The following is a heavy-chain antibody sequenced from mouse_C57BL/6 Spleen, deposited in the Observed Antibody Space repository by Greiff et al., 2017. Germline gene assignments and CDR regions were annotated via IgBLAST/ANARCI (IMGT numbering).Heavy chain of an antibody. CDR2: INPSNGGT. CDR3: AREHTTVVANYFDY. V-gene: IGHV1-53*01. J-gene: IGHJ2*01. CDR1: GYTFTSYW. D-gene: IGHD1-1*01. Sequence: QVQLQQSGTDLVKPGASVKLSCKASGYTFTSYWIPWVKLRPGQGLEWIGNINPSNGGTNYNEKFKSKDTLTVDKSSSTAYMQLSSLTSDDSAVYYCAREHTTVVANYFDYWGQGTTLTVSS.